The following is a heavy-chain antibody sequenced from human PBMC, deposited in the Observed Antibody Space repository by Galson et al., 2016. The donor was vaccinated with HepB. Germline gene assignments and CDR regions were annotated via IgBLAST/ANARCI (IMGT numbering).Heavy chain of an antibody. V-gene: IGHV3-11*01. CDR2: ISSNSMIT. J-gene: IGHJ4*01. Sequence: SLRLSCAASGFTFSDSAMHWVRQPSGKGLEWVGRISSNSMITYYADSVKGRFTISRDNAKDSLFLVMDSLRADDTAVYYCAREGAWEERFDFWGRGTLVTVSS. CDR1: GFTFSDSA. CDR3: AREGAWEERFDF. D-gene: IGHD1-26*01.